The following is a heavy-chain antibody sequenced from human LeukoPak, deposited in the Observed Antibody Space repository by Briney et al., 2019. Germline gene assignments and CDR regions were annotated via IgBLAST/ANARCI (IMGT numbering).Heavy chain of an antibody. CDR1: GGSISNYY. D-gene: IGHD2-2*01. CDR2: IYSRVT. V-gene: IGHV4-4*07. CDR3: ARTTEDCSRTSCYQYWFDP. Sequence: SETPSLTCTVSGGSISNYYLSWIRQPAGKGLEWIGRIYSRVTTYNPSLKSRVTISVDTSKNQFSLKVNSVTAADTAVYYCARTTEDCSRTSCYQYWFDPWGQGTLVTVSS. J-gene: IGHJ5*02.